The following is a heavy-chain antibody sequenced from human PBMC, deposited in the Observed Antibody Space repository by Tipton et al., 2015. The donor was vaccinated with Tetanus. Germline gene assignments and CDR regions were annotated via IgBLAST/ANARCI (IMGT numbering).Heavy chain of an antibody. CDR2: VYPTGST. V-gene: IGHV4-61*01. Sequence: LRLSCTVSGASVSGGTDYWTWIRQSPGKGLEWIGHVYPTGSTYYNPSLESRITLSVDRSRNQFSLNMRSVITDDTAMYYCARFYCGGACHSPYYNGVDVWGQGTAVTVS. CDR1: GASVSGGTDY. D-gene: IGHD2-21*02. CDR3: ARFYCGGACHSPYYNGVDV. J-gene: IGHJ6*02.